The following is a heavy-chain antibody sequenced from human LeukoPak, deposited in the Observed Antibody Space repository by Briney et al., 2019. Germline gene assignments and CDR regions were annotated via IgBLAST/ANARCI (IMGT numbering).Heavy chain of an antibody. J-gene: IGHJ4*02. V-gene: IGHV4-39*01. CDR1: GGSISSSSYY. CDR3: ARTRYYYNSRSYGAPYYFDY. Sequence: SETLSLTCTVSGGSISSSSYYWGWLRQPPGTGLEWVGSICYSASTYYTPTLKSTVTISVDTSKNQFSLKLSSVTAANTAVYYCARTRYYYNSRSYGAPYYFDYWGQGTLVTVSS. CDR2: ICYSAST. D-gene: IGHD3-10*01.